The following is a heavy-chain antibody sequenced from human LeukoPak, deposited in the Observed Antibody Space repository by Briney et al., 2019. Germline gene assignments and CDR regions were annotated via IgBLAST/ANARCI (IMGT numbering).Heavy chain of an antibody. J-gene: IGHJ5*02. CDR3: AREKDNSGWKNWIDP. V-gene: IGHV1-46*01. CDR2: INPNGGST. Sequence: XWVRQAPGQGLEWMGIINPNGGSTSYAQKFRGRVTMTRDTSTSTVYMELSSLKSEDTAMYYCAREKDNSGWKNWIDPWGEGTLVTVSS. D-gene: IGHD6-19*01.